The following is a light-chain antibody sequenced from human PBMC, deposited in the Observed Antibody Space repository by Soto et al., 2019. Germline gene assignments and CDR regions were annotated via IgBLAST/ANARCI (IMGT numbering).Light chain of an antibody. CDR1: QSISAN. V-gene: IGKV1-39*01. CDR2: VAS. J-gene: IGKJ3*01. Sequence: DIQLTQSPSSLSASVGDRVTITCRTSQSISANLHWYQQKPGKAPNLLIYVASNLQSGVSSRFSGSGFGTDFTLTISSLQPEDFATYYCQQSYGTSFTFGPGTRVDIK. CDR3: QQSYGTSFT.